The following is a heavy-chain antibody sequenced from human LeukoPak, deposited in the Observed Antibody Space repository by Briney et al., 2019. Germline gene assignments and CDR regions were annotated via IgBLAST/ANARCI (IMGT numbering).Heavy chain of an antibody. D-gene: IGHD3-22*01. CDR2: INAGNGNT. V-gene: IGHV1-3*01. J-gene: IGHJ4*02. CDR3: ARDYYDSSGYYLRGSDY. Sequence: GASVKVSCKASGYTFTSYAMHWVRQAPGQRLEWMGWINAGNGNTKYSQKFQGRVTITRDTSASTAYMELSSLRSEDTAVYYCARDYYDSSGYYLRGSDYWGQGTLVTVSS. CDR1: GYTFTSYA.